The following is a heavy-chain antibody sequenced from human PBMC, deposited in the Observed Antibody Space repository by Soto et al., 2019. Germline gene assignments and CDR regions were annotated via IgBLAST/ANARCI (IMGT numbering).Heavy chain of an antibody. J-gene: IGHJ5*02. CDR3: ARDSGRTVTTFNWLDP. CDR2: TSYSGST. Sequence: QVQLQESGPGLVKPSQTLSLTCTVSAGSISNDKYYWTWIRQHPGKGLEWIGYTSYSGSTFYSASLKSRVTIAVDTSKNHFSLNLSSVTAADTAIYYCARDSGRTVTTFNWLDPWGQGILVTVSS. D-gene: IGHD4-17*01. CDR1: AGSISNDKYY. V-gene: IGHV4-31*03.